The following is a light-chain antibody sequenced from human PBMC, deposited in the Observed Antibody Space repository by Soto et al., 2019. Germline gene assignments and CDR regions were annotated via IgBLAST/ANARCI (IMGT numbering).Light chain of an antibody. J-gene: IGKJ2*01. Sequence: EIVMTQSPATLSVSPGERATLSCRASQSVSSNLAWYQQKPGQAPRLLIYGASTRVTGIPARFSGSGSGTEFNLTISSLQSEDFAVYYCQQYNNWPPYTFGQGTKLEIK. CDR2: GAS. CDR3: QQYNNWPPYT. V-gene: IGKV3-15*01. CDR1: QSVSSN.